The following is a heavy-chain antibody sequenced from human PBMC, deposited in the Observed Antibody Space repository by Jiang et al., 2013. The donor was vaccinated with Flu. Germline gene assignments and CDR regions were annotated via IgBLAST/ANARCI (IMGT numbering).Heavy chain of an antibody. D-gene: IGHD6-13*01. Sequence: SQTLSLTCAISGDSVSSNSAAWNWIRQSPSRGLEWLGRTYYRSKWYNDYAVSVKSRITINPDTSKNRFSLQLNSVTPEDTAVYYCARATPVAAYGPTNWFDPWGQGTLVTVSS. CDR2: TYYRSKWYN. V-gene: IGHV6-1*01. CDR3: ARATPVAAYGPTNWFDP. J-gene: IGHJ5*02. CDR1: GDSVSSNSAA.